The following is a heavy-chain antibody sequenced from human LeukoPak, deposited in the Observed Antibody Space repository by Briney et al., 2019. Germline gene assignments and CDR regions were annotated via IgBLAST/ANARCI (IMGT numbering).Heavy chain of an antibody. J-gene: IGHJ5*02. CDR2: ISAYNGNT. Sequence: GASVKVSCKASGYTFTSYGISWVRQAPGQGLEWMGWISAYNGNTNYAQKLQGRVTMTTDTSTSTAYMELRSLRSDDTAVYYCARVRCSSTSCHPNWFDPWGQGTLVTVSS. CDR3: ARVRCSSTSCHPNWFDP. V-gene: IGHV1-18*01. CDR1: GYTFTSYG. D-gene: IGHD2-2*01.